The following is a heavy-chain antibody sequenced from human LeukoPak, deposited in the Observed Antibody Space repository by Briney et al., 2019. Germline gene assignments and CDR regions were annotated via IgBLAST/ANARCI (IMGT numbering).Heavy chain of an antibody. CDR3: AKGHTVAGRYYFDY. CDR2: ISGSGGST. J-gene: IGHJ4*02. Sequence: GGSLRLSCAASGFTFSSYAMSWVRQAPGKGLEWVSAISGSGGSTYYADSVKGRFTISRDNSKNTQYLQMNSLRAEDTAVYYCAKGHTVAGRYYFDYWGQGTLVTVSS. CDR1: GFTFSSYA. V-gene: IGHV3-23*01. D-gene: IGHD6-19*01.